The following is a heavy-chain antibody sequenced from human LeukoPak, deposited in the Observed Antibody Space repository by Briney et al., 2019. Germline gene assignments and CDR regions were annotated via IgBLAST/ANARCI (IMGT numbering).Heavy chain of an antibody. CDR1: GGSISSYY. CDR3: AASGSFNFDY. J-gene: IGHJ4*02. Sequence: SETLSLTCTVSGGSISSYYWSWIRQPAGKGLKWIGRLYTSGSTNYNPSLKSRVTMSLDTSRNQFSLKLSSVTAADTAVYYRAASGSFNFDYWGQGTLVTVSS. CDR2: LYTSGST. V-gene: IGHV4-4*07. D-gene: IGHD1-26*01.